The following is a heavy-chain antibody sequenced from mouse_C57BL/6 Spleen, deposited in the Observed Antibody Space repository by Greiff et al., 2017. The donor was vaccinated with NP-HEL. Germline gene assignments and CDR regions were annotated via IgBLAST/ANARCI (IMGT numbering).Heavy chain of an antibody. D-gene: IGHD1-1*01. CDR3: AIMITGGSSYDAMDY. V-gene: IGHV5-17*01. CDR1: GFTFSDYG. Sequence: EVKVEESGGGLVKPGGSLKLSCAASGFTFSDYGMHWVRQAPEKGLEWVAYISSGSSTIYYADTVKGRFTISRDNAKNTLFLQMTSLRSEDTAMYYCAIMITGGSSYDAMDYWGQGTSVTVSS. CDR2: ISSGSSTI. J-gene: IGHJ4*01.